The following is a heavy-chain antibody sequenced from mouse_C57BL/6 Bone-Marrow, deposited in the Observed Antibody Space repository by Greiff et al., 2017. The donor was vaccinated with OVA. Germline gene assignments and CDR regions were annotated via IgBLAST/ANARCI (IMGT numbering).Heavy chain of an antibody. V-gene: IGHV5-4*01. CDR2: ISDGGSYT. D-gene: IGHD2-3*01. CDR3: ARADGFKWYFDV. J-gene: IGHJ1*03. Sequence: EVQRVASGGGLVKPGGSLKLSCAASGFTFSSYAMSWVRQTPEKRLEWVATISDGGSYTYYPDNVKGRFTISRDNAKNNLYLQMSHLKSEDTAMYYCARADGFKWYFDVWGTGTTVTVSS. CDR1: GFTFSSYA.